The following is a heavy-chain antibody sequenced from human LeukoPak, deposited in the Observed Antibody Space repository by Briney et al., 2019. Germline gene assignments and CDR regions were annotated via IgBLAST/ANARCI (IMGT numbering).Heavy chain of an antibody. CDR1: GGSISSGGYY. Sequence: SETLSLACTVSGGSISSGGYYWSWIRQHPGKGLEWIGYIYYTGSTYYNPSLKSRVTMSVDTSKNQFSLKLSSVTAADTAVYYCAREETALNWFDPWGQGTLVTVSS. CDR2: IYYTGST. V-gene: IGHV4-31*03. D-gene: IGHD5-18*01. CDR3: AREETALNWFDP. J-gene: IGHJ5*02.